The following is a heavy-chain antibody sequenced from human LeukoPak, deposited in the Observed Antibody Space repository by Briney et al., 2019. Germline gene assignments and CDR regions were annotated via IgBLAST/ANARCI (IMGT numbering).Heavy chain of an antibody. CDR3: ARDSGRSGWTTTEEYFQH. CDR2: INHSGST. V-gene: IGHV4-34*01. CDR1: GGSFSAYY. J-gene: IGHJ1*01. Sequence: PSETLSLTCAVSGGSFSAYYWTWIRQAPGKGLEWIGEINHSGSTNYSPSLKSRVTLSVDTSKKQFSLKLSSVTAADTAVYYCARDSGRSGWTTTEEYFQHWGQGTLVTVSS. D-gene: IGHD6-19*01.